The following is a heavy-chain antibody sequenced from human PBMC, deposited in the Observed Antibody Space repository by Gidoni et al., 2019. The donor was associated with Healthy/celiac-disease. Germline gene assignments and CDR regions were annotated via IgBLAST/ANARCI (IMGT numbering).Heavy chain of an antibody. Sequence: EVQLVESGGGLVKPGGYLRLSCAASGFTFSSYSMNWVRQAPGKGLEWVSAISSSSSYIYYADLVKGRFTISRDNAKNSLYLQMNSLRAEDTAVYYCARDGRYFDWLLYEVGWFDPWGQGTLVTVSS. D-gene: IGHD3-9*01. CDR3: ARDGRYFDWLLYEVGWFDP. CDR2: ISSSSSYI. J-gene: IGHJ5*02. CDR1: GFTFSSYS. V-gene: IGHV3-21*01.